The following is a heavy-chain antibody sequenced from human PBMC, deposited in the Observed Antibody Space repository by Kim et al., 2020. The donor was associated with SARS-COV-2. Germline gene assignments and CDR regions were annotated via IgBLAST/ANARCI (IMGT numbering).Heavy chain of an antibody. CDR3: AKDSQQLVIHNAFDI. D-gene: IGHD6-13*01. V-gene: IGHV3-9*01. CDR2: ISWNSGSI. Sequence: GGSLRLSCAASGFTFDDYAMHWVRQAPGKGLEWVSGISWNSGSIGYADSVKGRFTISRDNAKNSLYLQMNSLRAEDTALYYCAKDSQQLVIHNAFDIWGQGTMVTVSS. J-gene: IGHJ3*02. CDR1: GFTFDDYA.